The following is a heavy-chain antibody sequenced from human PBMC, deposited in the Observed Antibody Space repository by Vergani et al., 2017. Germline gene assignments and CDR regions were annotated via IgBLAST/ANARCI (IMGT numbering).Heavy chain of an antibody. D-gene: IGHD1-26*01. Sequence: EVQLLESGGGLVQPGGSLRLSCAASGFTVSSNYMSWVRQAPGKGLEWVSGISWNSGSIGYADSVKGRFTISRDNAKNSLYLQMNSLRAEDTALYYCAKDMRGSYLFGYFDLWGRGTLVTVSS. CDR2: ISWNSGSI. V-gene: IGHV3-9*01. CDR3: AKDMRGSYLFGYFDL. CDR1: GFTVSSNY. J-gene: IGHJ2*01.